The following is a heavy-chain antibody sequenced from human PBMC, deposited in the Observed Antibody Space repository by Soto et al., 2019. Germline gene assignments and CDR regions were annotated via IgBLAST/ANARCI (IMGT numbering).Heavy chain of an antibody. Sequence: GGSLRLSCAASGVTSSSYAMSWVRQAPGKGLEWVSAISESGGSTYYADSVEGRFTISRDNSMNTLSLQMNSLRAEDTALYYCAKGSAGGRPYYFDHWGQGTLVTVSS. CDR2: ISESGGST. J-gene: IGHJ4*02. CDR1: GVTSSSYA. CDR3: AKGSAGGRPYYFDH. V-gene: IGHV3-23*01. D-gene: IGHD6-13*01.